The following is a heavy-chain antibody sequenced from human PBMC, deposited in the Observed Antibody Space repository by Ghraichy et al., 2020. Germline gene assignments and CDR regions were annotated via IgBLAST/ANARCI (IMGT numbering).Heavy chain of an antibody. J-gene: IGHJ4*02. CDR1: GGSISSYY. CDR2: IYYSGST. D-gene: IGHD6-13*01. V-gene: IGHV4-59*01. Sequence: SETLSLTCTVSGGSISSYYWSWIRQPPGKGLEWIGYIYYSGSTNYNPSLKSRVTISVDTSKNQFSLKLSSVTAADTAVYYCARAYSSSWAVDYWGQGTLVTVSS. CDR3: ARAYSSSWAVDY.